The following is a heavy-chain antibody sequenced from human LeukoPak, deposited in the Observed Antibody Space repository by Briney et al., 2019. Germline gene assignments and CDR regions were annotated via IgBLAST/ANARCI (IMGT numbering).Heavy chain of an antibody. D-gene: IGHD6-19*01. CDR2: INHSGST. V-gene: IGHV4-34*01. CDR1: GGSFSGYY. Sequence: SETLSLTCAVYGGSFSGYYWSWIRQPPGKGLEWIGEINHSGSTNYNPSLKSRVTISVDTSKNQSSLKLSSVTAADTAVYYCARKQYTSGWGGYYYYYMDVWGKGTTVTISS. CDR3: ARKQYTSGWGGYYYYYMDV. J-gene: IGHJ6*03.